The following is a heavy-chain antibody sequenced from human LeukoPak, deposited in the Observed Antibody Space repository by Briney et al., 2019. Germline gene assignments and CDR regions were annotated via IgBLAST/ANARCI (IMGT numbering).Heavy chain of an antibody. CDR1: GFTVSSNY. V-gene: IGHV3-53*01. D-gene: IGHD3-10*01. CDR2: IYSGGST. CDR3: ARETYTGACYFGY. Sequence: PGGSLRLSCAASGFTVSSNYMTWVRQAPGKGLEWVSHIYSGGSTYYADSVKGRFTISRDNSKNTLYVQMNSLRAEDTAVYYCARETYTGACYFGYWGQGTLVTVSS. J-gene: IGHJ4*02.